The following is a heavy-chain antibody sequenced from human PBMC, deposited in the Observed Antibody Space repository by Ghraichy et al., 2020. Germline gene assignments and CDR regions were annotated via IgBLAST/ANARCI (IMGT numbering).Heavy chain of an antibody. CDR1: GFTFSSYG. CDR2: ISYDGSNK. Sequence: GGSLRLSCAASGFTFSSYGMHWVRQAPGKGLEWVAVISYDGSNKYYADSVKGRFTISRDNSKNTLYLQMNSLRAEDTAVYYCAKGPQWLVPDYWGQGTLVTVSS. J-gene: IGHJ4*02. D-gene: IGHD6-19*01. V-gene: IGHV3-30*18. CDR3: AKGPQWLVPDY.